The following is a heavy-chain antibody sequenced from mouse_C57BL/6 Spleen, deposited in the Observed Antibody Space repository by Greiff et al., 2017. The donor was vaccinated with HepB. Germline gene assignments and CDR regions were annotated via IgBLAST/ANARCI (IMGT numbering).Heavy chain of an antibody. V-gene: IGHV5-6*02. D-gene: IGHD2-4*01. CDR2: ISSGGSYT. CDR3: ARHVDSAIYYDSLDY. Sequence: DVMLVESGGDLVKPGGSLKLSCAASGFTFSSYGMSWVRQTPDKRLEWVATISSGGSYTYYPDSVKGRFTISRDNAKNTLYLQMSSLKSEDTAMYYCARHVDSAIYYDSLDYWGQGTTLTVSS. CDR1: GFTFSSYG. J-gene: IGHJ2*01.